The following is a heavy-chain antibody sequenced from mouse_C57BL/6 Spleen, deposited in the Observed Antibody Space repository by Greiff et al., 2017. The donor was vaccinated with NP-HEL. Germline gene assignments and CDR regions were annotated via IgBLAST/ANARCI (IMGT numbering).Heavy chain of an antibody. J-gene: IGHJ4*01. V-gene: IGHV1-53*01. CDR3: AREEGIYYVSLGDAMDY. Sequence: QVQLQQPGTELVKPGASVKLSCKASGYPFTSYWMHWVTQRPGQGLEWIGHITPRTGGTHYTEKFKCKATLTVDKSSSTAYMQRSSLTSEDSAVYYCAREEGIYYVSLGDAMDYWGQGTSVTVSS. D-gene: IGHD2-1*01. CDR1: GYPFTSYW. CDR2: ITPRTGGT.